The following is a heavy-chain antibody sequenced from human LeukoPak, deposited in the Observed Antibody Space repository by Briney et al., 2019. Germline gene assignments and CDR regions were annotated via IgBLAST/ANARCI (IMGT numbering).Heavy chain of an antibody. CDR2: ISAYNGNT. CDR1: GYTFTSYG. CDR3: AINWAVAGLGKFDY. V-gene: IGHV1-18*01. J-gene: IGHJ4*02. Sequence: ASVKVSCKASGYTFTSYGISWVRQAPGQGLEWMGWISAYNGNTNYAQKLQGRVTMTTDTSTSTAYMELRSLRSEDTAVYYCAINWAVAGLGKFDYWGQGTLVTVSS. D-gene: IGHD6-19*01.